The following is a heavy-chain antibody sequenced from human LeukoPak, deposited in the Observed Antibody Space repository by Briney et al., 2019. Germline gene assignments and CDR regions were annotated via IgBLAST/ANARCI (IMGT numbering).Heavy chain of an antibody. D-gene: IGHD2-2*01. V-gene: IGHV3-7*03. CDR3: ARLKGSTSVFDY. CDR2: INPEGSDK. Sequence: GGSLRLSCVASGFTFSSHWMTWVRQAPGKGLEWVGNINPEGSDKFYVDSVKGRFTMSRDNARNSLYLQLGSLRAEDTAEYYCARLKGSTSVFDYWGQGTLVTV. CDR1: GFTFSSHW. J-gene: IGHJ4*02.